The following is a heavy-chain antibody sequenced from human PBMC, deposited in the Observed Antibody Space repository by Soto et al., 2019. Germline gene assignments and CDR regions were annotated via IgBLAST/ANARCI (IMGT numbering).Heavy chain of an antibody. Sequence: ASVKVSCKASGYTFTSYGISWVRQAPGQGLEWVGWISAHNGDTRYTQNLQGRITMTTDTFTNTAYMELTSLTSDDTAVYYCARDWSRYYDSSGLMWFYWGQGTLVTVSS. J-gene: IGHJ4*02. V-gene: IGHV1-18*01. CDR1: GYTFTSYG. D-gene: IGHD3-22*01. CDR2: ISAHNGDT. CDR3: ARDWSRYYDSSGLMWFY.